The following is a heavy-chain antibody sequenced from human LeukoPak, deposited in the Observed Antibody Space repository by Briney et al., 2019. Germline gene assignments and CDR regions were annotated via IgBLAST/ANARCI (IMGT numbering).Heavy chain of an antibody. D-gene: IGHD4-17*01. V-gene: IGHV4-34*01. CDR1: DESFSGYY. J-gene: IGHJ5*02. Sequence: SETLSLTCAVYDESFSGYYCSWIRQPPRKGLEWIGEIDHSGSTNYNPSLKSRVTISVDASKNQFSLKLSSVTAADTAVYYCARGVTTVTNNWFDPWGQGTLVTVSS. CDR3: ARGVTTVTNNWFDP. CDR2: IDHSGST.